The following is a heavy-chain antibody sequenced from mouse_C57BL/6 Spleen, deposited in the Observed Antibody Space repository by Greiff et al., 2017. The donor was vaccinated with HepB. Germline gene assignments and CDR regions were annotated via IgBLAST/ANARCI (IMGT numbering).Heavy chain of an antibody. D-gene: IGHD2-1*01. CDR2: IHPNSGST. Sequence: VQLQQPGAELVKPGASVKLSCKASGYTFTSYWMHWVKQRPGQGLEWIGMIHPNSGSTNYNEKFKSKATLTVDKSSSTAYMQLSSLTSEDSAVYYFARTGYGNSAMDYWGQGTSVTVSS. CDR3: ARTGYGNSAMDY. V-gene: IGHV1-64*01. CDR1: GYTFTSYW. J-gene: IGHJ4*01.